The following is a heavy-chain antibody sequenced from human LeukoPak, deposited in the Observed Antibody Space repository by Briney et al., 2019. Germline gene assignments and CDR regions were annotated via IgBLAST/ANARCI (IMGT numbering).Heavy chain of an antibody. CDR2: VYYPGSP. CDR3: ARSHFYGSGVDS. Sequence: SETLSLTCTISGGSISAIPYYWGWIRQPPGKGLEWIGSVYYPGSPYYSPSLKTRVTISVDTPKNQFSLKLSSVTAADTAVYFCARSHFYGSGVDSWGQGTLVTVSS. D-gene: IGHD3-10*01. V-gene: IGHV4-39*01. CDR1: GGSISAIPYY. J-gene: IGHJ5*01.